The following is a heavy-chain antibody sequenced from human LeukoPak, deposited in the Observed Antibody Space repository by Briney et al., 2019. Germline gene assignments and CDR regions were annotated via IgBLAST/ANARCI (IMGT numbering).Heavy chain of an antibody. D-gene: IGHD3-22*01. CDR2: MNPNSGNT. V-gene: IGHV1-8*01. J-gene: IGHJ4*02. Sequence: APVKVSCKASGYTFTSYDINWVRQATGQGLEWMGWMNPNSGNTGYAQKFQGRVTMTRNTSISTAYMELSSLRSEDTAIYYCAKRSSTSSGYFDFWGRGTLVTVSS. CDR3: AKRSSTSSGYFDF. CDR1: GYTFTSYD.